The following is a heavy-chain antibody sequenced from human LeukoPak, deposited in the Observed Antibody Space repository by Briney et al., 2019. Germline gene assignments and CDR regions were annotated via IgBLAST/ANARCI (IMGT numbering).Heavy chain of an antibody. D-gene: IGHD3-3*01. V-gene: IGHV3-74*01. Sequence: GGSLRLSCAASGFTFGSYWMHWVRQAPGKGLVWVSRINMDASSTSYADSVKGRFTISRDNAKNTLYLQMNSLRAEDTAVYYCANEDFWSPHDWCQGTLVTVSS. J-gene: IGHJ4*02. CDR2: INMDASST. CDR1: GFTFGSYW. CDR3: ANEDFWSPHD.